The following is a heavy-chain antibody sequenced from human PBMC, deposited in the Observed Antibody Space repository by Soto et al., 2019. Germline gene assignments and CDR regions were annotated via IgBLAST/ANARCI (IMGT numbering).Heavy chain of an antibody. CDR1: GGSISSYY. Sequence: SETLSLTCTVSGGSISSYYWSWIRQPPGKGLEWIGYIYYSGSTNYNPSLKSRVTISVDTSKNQFSLKLSSVTAADTAVYYCARGSSSPGVDPWGQGTLVTVSS. CDR2: IYYSGST. V-gene: IGHV4-59*01. D-gene: IGHD6-6*01. J-gene: IGHJ5*02. CDR3: ARGSSSPGVDP.